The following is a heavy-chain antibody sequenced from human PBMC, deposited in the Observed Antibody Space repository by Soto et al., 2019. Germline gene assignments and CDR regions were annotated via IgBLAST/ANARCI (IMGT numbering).Heavy chain of an antibody. CDR1: GGSISSSSYY. D-gene: IGHD4-17*01. CDR3: ARLRGDTDGFDI. Sequence: QLQLQESGPGLVKPSETLSLTCTVSGGSISSSSYYWGWIRQPPGKGLEWIGSIYYGGSTNYNPSLKSRVTISVDTSKNQCSLKLSSVTAADTAVYYCARLRGDTDGFDIWGQGTMVTVSS. J-gene: IGHJ3*02. V-gene: IGHV4-39*01. CDR2: IYYGGST.